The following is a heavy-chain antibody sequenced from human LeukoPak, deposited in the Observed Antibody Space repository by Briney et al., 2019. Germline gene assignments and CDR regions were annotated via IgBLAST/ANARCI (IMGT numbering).Heavy chain of an antibody. CDR1: GYSISSGYY. CDR3: ARFLGSGYSYGGDY. Sequence: KPSETLSLTCAVSGYSISSGYYWGWIRQPPGKGLDWIGTIYHGGSTYYNPSLKSRVTISVDTSKNQFSLKLSSVTAADTAVYYCARFLGSGYSYGGDYWGQGTLVTVSS. CDR2: IYHGGST. D-gene: IGHD5-18*01. J-gene: IGHJ4*02. V-gene: IGHV4-38-2*01.